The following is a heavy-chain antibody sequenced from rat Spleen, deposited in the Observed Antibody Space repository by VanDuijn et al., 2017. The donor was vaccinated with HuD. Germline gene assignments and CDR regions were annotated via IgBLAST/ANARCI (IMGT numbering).Heavy chain of an antibody. CDR3: ARLGGYSGGFAY. V-gene: IGHV3-1*01. D-gene: IGHD1-11*01. J-gene: IGHJ3*01. CDR2: ISYSGTI. CDR1: GYSITSNY. Sequence: EVQLQESGPGLVKPSQSLSLTCSVTGYSITSNYWGWIRKFPGNKMEWMAYISYSGTIGYNPSLKSRVSITRDTSKNQFFLQVNSVTTEDTATYYCARLGGYSGGFAYWGQGTLVTVSS.